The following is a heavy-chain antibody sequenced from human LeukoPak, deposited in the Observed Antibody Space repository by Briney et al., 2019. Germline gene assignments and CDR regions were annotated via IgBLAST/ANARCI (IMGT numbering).Heavy chain of an antibody. J-gene: IGHJ4*02. D-gene: IGHD2-15*01. V-gene: IGHV4-30-2*01. CDR1: GGSISSGGYY. CDR2: IYHSGST. Sequence: SETLSLTCTVSGGSISSGGYYWSWIRQPPGKGLEWIGYIYHSGSTYYNPSLKSRVTISVDKSKNQFSLKLSSVTAADTAVYYCARLGCSGGSCYGKDYWGQGTLVTVSS. CDR3: ARLGCSGGSCYGKDY.